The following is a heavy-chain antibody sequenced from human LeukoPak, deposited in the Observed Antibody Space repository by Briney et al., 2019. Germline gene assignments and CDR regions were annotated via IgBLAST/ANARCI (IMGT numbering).Heavy chain of an antibody. Sequence: GGSLRLSCAASGFTFSSYGMHWVRQAPGKGLEWVAFIRYDGSNKYYADSVKGRFTISRDNSKNTLYLQMNSLRAEDTALYYCAKDESYYYGSGSYAFDIWGQGTMVTVSS. J-gene: IGHJ3*02. CDR3: AKDESYYYGSGSYAFDI. D-gene: IGHD3-10*01. V-gene: IGHV3-30*02. CDR1: GFTFSSYG. CDR2: IRYDGSNK.